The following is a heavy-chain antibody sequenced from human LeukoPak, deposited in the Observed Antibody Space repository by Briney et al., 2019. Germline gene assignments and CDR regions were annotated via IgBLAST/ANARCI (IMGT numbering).Heavy chain of an antibody. CDR2: ISSSGST. J-gene: IGHJ5*02. V-gene: IGHV4-59*11. CDR3: ARGHYDLAP. CDR1: GGSISDHY. Sequence: SETLSLTCTVSGGSISDHYWTWIRQPPRKGLEWIGYISSSGSTSYDPSLVSRVTISLDTSKNQVSLKLRSVTAADTAMYFCARGHYDLAPWGQGILVTASS. D-gene: IGHD4-17*01.